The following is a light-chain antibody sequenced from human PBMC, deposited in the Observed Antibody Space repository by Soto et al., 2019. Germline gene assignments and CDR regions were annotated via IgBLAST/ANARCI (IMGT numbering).Light chain of an antibody. V-gene: IGKV4-1*01. CDR2: WAS. J-gene: IGKJ2*01. CDR1: QTVLYSSNNKNY. CDR3: QRYYGTPYT. Sequence: DIVMTQSPDSLAVSLGERATINCKSSQTVLYSSNNKNYLAWYQQKAGQAPKLLIYWASTRESGVPDRFSGSGSGTDFTLTINSLQPEDVAVYYCQRYYGTPYTFGQGTKLEIK.